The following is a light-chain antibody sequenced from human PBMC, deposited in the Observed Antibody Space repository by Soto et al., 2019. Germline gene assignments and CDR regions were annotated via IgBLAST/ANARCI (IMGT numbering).Light chain of an antibody. CDR1: SRDVGGYNY. J-gene: IGLJ3*02. CDR2: EVS. CDR3: SSYAGSNNWV. V-gene: IGLV2-8*01. Sequence: QSALTQPPSASGSRGQSVTISCTGTSRDVGGYNYVSWYQQYPGKAPKLMIYEVSKWPSGVPDRFSGSKSDNTASLTVSGLQAEDEADYYCSSYAGSNNWVFGGGTKLTVL.